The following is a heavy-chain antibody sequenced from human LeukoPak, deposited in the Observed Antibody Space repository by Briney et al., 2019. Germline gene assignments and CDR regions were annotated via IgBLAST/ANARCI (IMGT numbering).Heavy chain of an antibody. J-gene: IGHJ3*02. CDR2: INPNSGGT. Sequence: ASVKVSCKASGYTFTGYYMRWVRQAPGQGLEWMGWINPNSGGTNYAQKFQGRVTMTRDTSISTAYMELSRLRSDDTAVYYCARAGMSMVRGVIGAFDIWGQGTMVTVSS. D-gene: IGHD3-10*01. CDR1: GYTFTGYY. V-gene: IGHV1-2*02. CDR3: ARAGMSMVRGVIGAFDI.